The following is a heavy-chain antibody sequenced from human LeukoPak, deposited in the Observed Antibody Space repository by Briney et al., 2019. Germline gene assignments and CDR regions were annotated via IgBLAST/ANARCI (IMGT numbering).Heavy chain of an antibody. V-gene: IGHV4-34*01. CDR2: INHSGST. J-gene: IGHJ5*02. CDR1: GGSFSGYY. Sequence: SETLSLTCAVYGGSFSGYYWSWIRQPPGKGLEWIGEINHSGSTNYNPSLKSRVTTSVDTSKNQFSLKLSSVTAADTAVYYCARVRAAAGIRRNWFDPWGQGTLVTVSS. CDR3: ARVRAAAGIRRNWFDP. D-gene: IGHD6-13*01.